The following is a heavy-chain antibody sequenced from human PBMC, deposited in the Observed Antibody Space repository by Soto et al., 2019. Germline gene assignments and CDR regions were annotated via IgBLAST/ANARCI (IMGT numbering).Heavy chain of an antibody. Sequence: QVQLVESGGGVVQPGRSLTLSCAASGFTFSNYGLHWVRQAPGKGLVWVAVILNDGSNRYHADFVKDRFTISRANSKNTLYLQMISRRSEDTAVYYCPSVGEYSGNGMDVWGQWTTVSVS. D-gene: IGHD3-10*01. CDR3: PSVGEYSGNGMDV. CDR1: GFTFSNYG. CDR2: ILNDGSNR. J-gene: IGHJ6*02. V-gene: IGHV3-33*01.